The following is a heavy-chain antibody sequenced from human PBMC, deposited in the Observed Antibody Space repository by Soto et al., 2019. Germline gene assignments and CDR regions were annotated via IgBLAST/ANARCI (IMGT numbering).Heavy chain of an antibody. CDR1: GFTFSNAW. CDR3: AKDQRAVAGTFDY. CDR2: IKSKTDGGTT. J-gene: IGHJ4*02. D-gene: IGHD6-19*01. V-gene: IGHV3-15*01. Sequence: GGSLRLSCAASGFTFSNAWMSWVRQAPGKGLEWVGRIKSKTDGGTTDYAAPVKGRFTISRDDSKNTLYLQMNSLRAEDTAVYYCAKDQRAVAGTFDYWGQGTLVTV.